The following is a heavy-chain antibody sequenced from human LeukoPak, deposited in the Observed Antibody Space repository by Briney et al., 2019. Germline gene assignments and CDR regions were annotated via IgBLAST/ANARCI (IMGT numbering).Heavy chain of an antibody. CDR2: IYYSGST. V-gene: IGHV4-31*03. D-gene: IGHD2-21*02. CDR1: GGSISSGGYY. CDR3: ARVRVVTRRSRVPHFDY. Sequence: PLETLSLTCTVSGGSISSGGYYWSWIRQHPGKGLEWIGYIYYSGSTYYNPSLKSRVTISVDTSKNQFSLKLSSVTAVDTAVYYCARVRVVTRRSRVPHFDYWGQGTLVTVSS. J-gene: IGHJ4*02.